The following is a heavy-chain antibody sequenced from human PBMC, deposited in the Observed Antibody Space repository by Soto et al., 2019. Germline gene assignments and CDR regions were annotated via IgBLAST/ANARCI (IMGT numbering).Heavy chain of an antibody. Sequence: GWSLRLSCAASGFTFSSYWMNWVRQAPGKGLEWVANINQDGNEDNLLDSVKGRFTISRENAKNSPFLQMNSLRVDDTAVYYCARTGDGHHDFLDYWGQGALVTVS. CDR1: GFTFSSYW. CDR3: ARTGDGHHDFLDY. D-gene: IGHD1-1*01. V-gene: IGHV3-7*01. CDR2: INQDGNED. J-gene: IGHJ4*02.